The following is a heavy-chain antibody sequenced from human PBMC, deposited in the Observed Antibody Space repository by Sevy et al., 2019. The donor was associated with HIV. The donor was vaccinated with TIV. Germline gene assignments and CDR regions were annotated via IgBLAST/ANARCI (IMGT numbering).Heavy chain of an antibody. J-gene: IGHJ4*02. Sequence: SETLSLTCTVSGGSISGHFWSWIRQPPGKGLEWIAYIYDSGSTNYNASLRGRVTISVDTSKNQFSLELSSVTAADTAVYYCARGAATDYYDTSGFSPSLDQWGQGILVTVSS. CDR1: GGSISGHF. D-gene: IGHD3-22*01. CDR2: IYDSGST. CDR3: ARGAATDYYDTSGFSPSLDQ. V-gene: IGHV4-59*11.